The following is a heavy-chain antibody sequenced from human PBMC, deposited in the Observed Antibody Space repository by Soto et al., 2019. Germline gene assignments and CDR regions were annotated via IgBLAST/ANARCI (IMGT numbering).Heavy chain of an antibody. Sequence: GGSLRLSCAASAFTFSSYWMSWVRQAPGKGLEWVANIKQDGSEKYYVDSVKGRFTISRDNAKNSLYLQMNSLRAEDTAVYYCARDIGGDNDYWGQGTLVTVSS. CDR1: AFTFSSYW. CDR2: IKQDGSEK. V-gene: IGHV3-7*03. J-gene: IGHJ4*02. CDR3: ARDIGGDNDY. D-gene: IGHD2-21*01.